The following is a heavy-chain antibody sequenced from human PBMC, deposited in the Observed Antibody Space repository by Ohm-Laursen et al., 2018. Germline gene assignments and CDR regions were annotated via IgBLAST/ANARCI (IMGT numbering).Heavy chain of an antibody. D-gene: IGHD3-16*02. V-gene: IGHV3-23*01. CDR2: ISTRGDST. CDR1: GFTFSSYD. Sequence: SLRLSCAASGFTFSSYDLNWVRQAPGKGLDWVSYISTRGDSTYYADSVKGRFTISRDNSKNTLYLQMNSLRAEDTAVYYCAKVWGSYHYAGLDYWGQGTLVTVSS. CDR3: AKVWGSYHYAGLDY. J-gene: IGHJ4*02.